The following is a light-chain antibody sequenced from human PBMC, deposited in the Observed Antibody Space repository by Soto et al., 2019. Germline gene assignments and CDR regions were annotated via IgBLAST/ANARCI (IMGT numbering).Light chain of an antibody. J-gene: IGLJ3*02. CDR1: SSDIGGYNF. Sequence: QSVLTQPASVSGSPGQSITISCTGTSSDIGGYNFVSWYQQHPGKAPKLMIYDVTNRPPGLSDRFSGSKSGNTASLTISGLQAEDGANYYCSSYTTSSTLVFGGGTKLTVL. CDR2: DVT. V-gene: IGLV2-14*03. CDR3: SSYTTSSTLV.